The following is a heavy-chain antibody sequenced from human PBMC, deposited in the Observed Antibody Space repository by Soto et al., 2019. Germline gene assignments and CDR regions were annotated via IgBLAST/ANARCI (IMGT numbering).Heavy chain of an antibody. D-gene: IGHD3-10*01. CDR1: GGSISSGDYY. CDR2: IYHSGST. V-gene: IGHV4-30-4*01. CDR3: ARDPEYGSGSYYPYYYYGMDV. J-gene: IGHJ6*02. Sequence: SETLSLTCTVSGGSISSGDYYWSWIRQPPGKGLEWIGYIYHSGSTNYNPSLKSRVTISVDKSKNQFSLKLSSVTAADTAVYYCARDPEYGSGSYYPYYYYGMDVWGQGTTVTVS.